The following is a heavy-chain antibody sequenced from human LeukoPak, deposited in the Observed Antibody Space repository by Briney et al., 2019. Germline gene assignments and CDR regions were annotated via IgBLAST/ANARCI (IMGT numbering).Heavy chain of an antibody. J-gene: IGHJ4*02. CDR2: LSYDGSNK. V-gene: IGHV3-30-3*01. D-gene: IGHD3-10*01. CDR1: GFPFGSYA. Sequence: GGSRRLSCAASGFPFGSYAMHWVRKAQGKGRKWGAVLSYDGSNKYYADSVKGRFTISRDNSKNTLYLQMNSLRAEDTAVYYCARSITMARGVIGYFDYWGQGTLVTVSS. CDR3: ARSITMARGVIGYFDY.